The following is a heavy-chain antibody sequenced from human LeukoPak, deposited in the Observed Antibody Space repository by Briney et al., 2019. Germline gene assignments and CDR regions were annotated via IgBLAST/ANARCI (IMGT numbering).Heavy chain of an antibody. CDR1: GGSISSSSYY. J-gene: IGHJ4*02. D-gene: IGHD6-19*01. CDR3: ARVEKTAIAVAGTFDY. V-gene: IGHV4-39*07. Sequence: PSETLSLTCTVSGGSISSSSYYWGWIRQPPGKGLEWIGSIYYSGSTYYNPSLKSRVTISVDTSKNQFSLKLSSVTAADTAVYYCARVEKTAIAVAGTFDYWGQGTLVTVSS. CDR2: IYYSGST.